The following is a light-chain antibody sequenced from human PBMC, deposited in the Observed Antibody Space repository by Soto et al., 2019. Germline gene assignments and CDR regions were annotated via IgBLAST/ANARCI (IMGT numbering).Light chain of an antibody. CDR2: AAT. Sequence: DIQMTQSPSSLSASLGDRITITCRASQAIRNSLAWYQQKPGKAPKLLIFAATTLQLGVPSRFSGSGSDTHFTLTISGLQPEDIATYYCQNYDSAPTWTFGQGTKVEIK. CDR3: QNYDSAPTWT. CDR1: QAIRNS. J-gene: IGKJ1*01. V-gene: IGKV1-27*01.